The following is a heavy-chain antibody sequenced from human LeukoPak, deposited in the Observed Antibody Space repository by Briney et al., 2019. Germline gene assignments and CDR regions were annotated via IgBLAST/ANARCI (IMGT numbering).Heavy chain of an antibody. V-gene: IGHV4-59*01. D-gene: IGHD5-24*01. J-gene: IGHJ6*03. CDR1: GGSISSYY. CDR2: IYYSGST. CDR3: ARATSGQRRDGYSYSSYYSMDL. Sequence: KPSETLSLSRTVSGGSISSYYGSRIRQPPGKGLEWIGYIYYSGSTNYNPSLQSRVTISVDTSNNQFSLRLSSVTAADTGVYYCARATSGQRRDGYSYSSYYSMDLWGKGTTLTVSS.